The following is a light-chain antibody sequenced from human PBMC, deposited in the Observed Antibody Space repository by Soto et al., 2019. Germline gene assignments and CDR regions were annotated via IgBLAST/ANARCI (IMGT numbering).Light chain of an antibody. J-gene: IGLJ3*02. CDR1: SSDVGGYNF. CDR2: DVT. V-gene: IGLV2-14*03. Sequence: QSALTQPASVSGSPGQSITISCTGTSSDVGGYNFVSWYQQHPGNSPKLMIYDVTNRPSGIYNRFSGSKSGNTASLTISGLQAEDEAHYYCNSYTTSGTVVFGAGTKLTVL. CDR3: NSYTTSGTVV.